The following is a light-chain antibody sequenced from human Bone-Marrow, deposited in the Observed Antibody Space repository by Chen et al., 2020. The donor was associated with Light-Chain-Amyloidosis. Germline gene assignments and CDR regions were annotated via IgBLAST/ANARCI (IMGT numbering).Light chain of an antibody. Sequence: DIQMTQSPSSLSASVGDRVTITCQASQDISSSLHWYQQKQGEAPKLLIYDTSILETGVPSRFRGSGSGTHFTFTISSLQSEDFATYYCQQCDNIPYTFGQGTKLEIK. CDR2: DTS. J-gene: IGKJ2*01. CDR1: QDISSS. CDR3: QQCDNIPYT. V-gene: IGKV1-33*01.